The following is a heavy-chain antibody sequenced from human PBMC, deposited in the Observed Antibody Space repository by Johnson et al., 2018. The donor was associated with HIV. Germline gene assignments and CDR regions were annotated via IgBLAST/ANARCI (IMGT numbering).Heavy chain of an antibody. V-gene: IGHV3-9*01. Sequence: VQLVESGGGLVQPGGSLGLSCAASGFTFSTYAMTWVRQAPGKGLEWVSVISWNSGSIGYADSVKGRFTISRDNAKNSLYLQMNSLRAEDTALYYCAKGFGPYYYDSSGPGAFDIWGQGTMVTVSS. D-gene: IGHD3-22*01. CDR2: ISWNSGSI. CDR1: GFTFSTYA. CDR3: AKGFGPYYYDSSGPGAFDI. J-gene: IGHJ3*02.